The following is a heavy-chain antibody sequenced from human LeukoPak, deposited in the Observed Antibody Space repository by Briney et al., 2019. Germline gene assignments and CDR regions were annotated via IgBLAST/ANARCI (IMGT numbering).Heavy chain of an antibody. V-gene: IGHV4-34*01. CDR3: ASSSGYDNNFDY. CDR1: GGSISSYY. CDR2: INHSGST. J-gene: IGHJ4*02. Sequence: SETLSLTCTVSGGSISSYYWSWIRQPPGKGLEWIGEINHSGSTNYNPSLKSRVTISVDTSKNQFSLKLSSVTAADTAVYYCASSSGYDNNFDYWGQGTLVTVSS. D-gene: IGHD5-12*01.